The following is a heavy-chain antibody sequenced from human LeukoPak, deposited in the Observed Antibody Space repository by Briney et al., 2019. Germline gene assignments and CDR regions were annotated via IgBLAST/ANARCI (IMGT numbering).Heavy chain of an antibody. CDR1: GFTFSRYS. Sequence: GGSLRLSCAASGFTFSRYSVIWVRQAPGKGLEWVAVISYDGSNKYYADSVKGRFTISRDNSKNTLYLQMNSLRAEDTAVYYCARDPSTRKVVVVAGRGSYYYGMDVWGQGTTVTVSS. CDR2: ISYDGSNK. D-gene: IGHD2-15*01. CDR3: ARDPSTRKVVVVAGRGSYYYGMDV. J-gene: IGHJ6*02. V-gene: IGHV3-30*03.